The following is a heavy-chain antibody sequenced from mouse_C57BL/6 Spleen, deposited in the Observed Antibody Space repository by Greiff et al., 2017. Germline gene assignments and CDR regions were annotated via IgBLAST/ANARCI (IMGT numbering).Heavy chain of an antibody. CDR1: GYSITSGYY. V-gene: IGHV3-6*01. Sequence: DVQLQESGPGLVKPSQSLSLTCSVTGYSITSGYYWNWIRQFPGNKLEWMGYISYDGSNNYNPSLKNRISITRDTSKNQFFLKLNSVTTEDTATYYCAREIPPHYYGSSYDAMDYWGQGTSVTVSS. J-gene: IGHJ4*01. D-gene: IGHD1-1*01. CDR3: AREIPPHYYGSSYDAMDY. CDR2: ISYDGSN.